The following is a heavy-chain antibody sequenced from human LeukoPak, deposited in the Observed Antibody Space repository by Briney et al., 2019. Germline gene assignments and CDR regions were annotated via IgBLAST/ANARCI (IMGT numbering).Heavy chain of an antibody. V-gene: IGHV3-23*01. CDR1: GFTFSSYA. CDR2: ISGSGGST. CDR3: AKDPSNGWVYYYYGMDV. J-gene: IGHJ6*02. D-gene: IGHD6-19*01. Sequence: TGGSLRLSCAASGFTFSSYAMSWVRQAPGKGLEWVSAISGSGGSTYYADSVKGRFTISRDNSKNTLYLQMNSLRAEDTAVYYCAKDPSNGWVYYYYGMDVWGQGTTVTVSS.